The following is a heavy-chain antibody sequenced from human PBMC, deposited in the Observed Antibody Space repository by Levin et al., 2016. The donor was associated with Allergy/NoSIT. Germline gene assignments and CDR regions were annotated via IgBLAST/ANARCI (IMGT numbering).Heavy chain of an antibody. J-gene: IGHJ2*01. V-gene: IGHV3-15*01. D-gene: IGHD4-11*01. CDR2: IKSKTDGGTT. CDR3: TTDLSDGLPFL. Sequence: WIRQPPGKGLEWVGRIKSKTDGGTTDYAAPVKGRFTISRDDSKNTLYLQMNSLKTEDTAVYYCTTDLSDGLPFLWGRGTLVTVSS.